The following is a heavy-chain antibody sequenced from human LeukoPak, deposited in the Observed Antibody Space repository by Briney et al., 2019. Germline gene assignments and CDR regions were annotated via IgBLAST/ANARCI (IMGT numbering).Heavy chain of an antibody. D-gene: IGHD6-13*01. CDR2: IRWRSGMI. V-gene: IGHV3-9*01. CDR3: AKTRSSSSWYDGRTTFDY. Sequence: GGSLRLSCAASGFTFDDYAMHWVRPAPGKGLEWVSGIRWRSGMIGYADSVKGRLTISRDNAKNSLYLQMNSVRAEDTALYYCAKTRSSSSWYDGRTTFDYWGQGTLVTVSS. CDR1: GFTFDDYA. J-gene: IGHJ4*02.